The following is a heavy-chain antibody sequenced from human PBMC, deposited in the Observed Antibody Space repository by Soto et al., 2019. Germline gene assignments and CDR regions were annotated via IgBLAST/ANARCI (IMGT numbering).Heavy chain of an antibody. CDR2: IDPSDSYT. CDR1: GYSFTSYW. V-gene: IGHV5-10-1*01. CDR3: ARHIGAVAGYYYYYGMDV. Sequence: GESLKISCKGSGYSFTSYWISWVRQMPGKGLEWMGRIDPSDSYTNYSPSFQGHVTISADKSISTAYLQWSSLKASDTAMYYCARHIGAVAGYYYYYGMDVWGQGTTVTLSS. D-gene: IGHD6-19*01. J-gene: IGHJ6*02.